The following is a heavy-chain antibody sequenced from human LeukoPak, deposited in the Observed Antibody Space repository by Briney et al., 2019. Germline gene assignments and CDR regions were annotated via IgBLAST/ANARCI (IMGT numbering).Heavy chain of an antibody. V-gene: IGHV3-30*18. Sequence: PGGSLRLSCAASGFTFSSYGMHWVRQAPGKGLEWVAVISYDGSNKYYADSVKGRFTISRDNSKNTLYLQMNSLRAKDTAVYYCAKDGSSSSFDYWGQGTLVTVSS. CDR2: ISYDGSNK. CDR3: AKDGSSSSFDY. J-gene: IGHJ4*02. CDR1: GFTFSSYG. D-gene: IGHD6-13*01.